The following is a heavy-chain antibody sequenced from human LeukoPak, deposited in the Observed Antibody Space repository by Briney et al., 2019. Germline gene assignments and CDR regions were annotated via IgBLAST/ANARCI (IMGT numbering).Heavy chain of an antibody. V-gene: IGHV4-59*08. CDR2: IYYGVTT. J-gene: IGHJ5*02. Sequence: SSETLSLTCTVSGGYISSYYWSWIRQTPGKGLEWIASIYYGVTTNYNPSLKSRVIISQDTSKNQFSLNLSSVTAADTALYYCVRGPSRNYFDPWGLGTLVTVSS. D-gene: IGHD1-7*01. CDR3: VRGPSRNYFDP. CDR1: GGYISSYY.